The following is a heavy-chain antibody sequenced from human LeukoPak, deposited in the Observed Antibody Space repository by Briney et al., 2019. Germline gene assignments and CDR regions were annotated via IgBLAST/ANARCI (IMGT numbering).Heavy chain of an antibody. Sequence: GGSLRLSCAASGFDFDTYAMTWVRQAPGKGLEWVSGISGNGSRAYYADSVKGRISISRDNSKTTLYLQMNSLRADDTAVYFCELGGVWGQGTLVTVSS. CDR1: GFDFDTYA. CDR3: ELGGV. D-gene: IGHD3-10*01. V-gene: IGHV3-23*01. J-gene: IGHJ3*01. CDR2: ISGNGSRA.